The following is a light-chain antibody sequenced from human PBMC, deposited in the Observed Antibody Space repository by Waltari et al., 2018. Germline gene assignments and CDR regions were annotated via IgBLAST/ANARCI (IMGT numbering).Light chain of an antibody. CDR2: WAS. Sequence: DIVMTQSPDSLAVSLGERATINCKSSQNILHTSNNQNYLAWYQQKPGQPPKLLIYWASIRQFGVPARFSGGGSGTDFTLTIASLQAEDVAIYYCQQYYSAVTFGGGTKVEIK. CDR3: QQYYSAVT. CDR1: QNILHTSNNQNY. J-gene: IGKJ4*01. V-gene: IGKV4-1*01.